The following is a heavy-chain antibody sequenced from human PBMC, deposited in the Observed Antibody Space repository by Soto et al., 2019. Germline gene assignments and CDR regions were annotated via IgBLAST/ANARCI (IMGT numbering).Heavy chain of an antibody. CDR3: AKDPNYDFWSGYHEFDP. CDR2: ISGSGGST. J-gene: IGHJ5*02. V-gene: IGHV3-23*01. Sequence: EVQLLESGGGLVQPGGSLRLSCAASGFTFSSYAMSWVRQAPGKGLEWVSAISGSGGSTYYADSVKGRFTISRDNSKNTLYLQMHSLRAEDTDVYYCAKDPNYDFWSGYHEFDPWGQGTLVTVSS. CDR1: GFTFSSYA. D-gene: IGHD3-3*01.